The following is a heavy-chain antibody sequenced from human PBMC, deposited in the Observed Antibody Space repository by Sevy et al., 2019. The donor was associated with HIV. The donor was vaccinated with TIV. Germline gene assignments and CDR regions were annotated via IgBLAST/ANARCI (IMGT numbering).Heavy chain of an antibody. V-gene: IGHV3-9*01. D-gene: IGHD2-8*01. CDR1: GFTFDDYA. J-gene: IGHJ4*01. CDR2: ISWNSGSI. Sequence: GGSLRLSCAASGFTFDDYAMHWVRQAPGKGLEWVSGISWNSGSIDYADSVKGRFTIPRDNAKNSLYRQMKSLRADDTALYYCARDRDDGYCTNGVCFNLDNWGQGTLVTVSS. CDR3: ARDRDDGYCTNGVCFNLDN.